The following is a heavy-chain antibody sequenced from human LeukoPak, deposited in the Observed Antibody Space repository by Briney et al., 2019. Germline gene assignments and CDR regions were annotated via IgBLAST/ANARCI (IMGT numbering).Heavy chain of an antibody. CDR1: GGTFSSYA. CDR2: IIPIFGTA. J-gene: IGHJ1*01. CDR3: ARVDYGDYGEYFQH. Sequence: ASVKVSCKASGGTFSSYAINWVRQAPGQGLEWMGGIIPIFGTANYAQKFQGRVTITADESTSTAYMELSSLRSEDTAVYYCARVDYGDYGEYFQHWGQGTLVTVSS. V-gene: IGHV1-69*13. D-gene: IGHD4-17*01.